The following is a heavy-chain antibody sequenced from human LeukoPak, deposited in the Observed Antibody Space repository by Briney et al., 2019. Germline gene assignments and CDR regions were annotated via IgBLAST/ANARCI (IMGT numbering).Heavy chain of an antibody. CDR3: AREEASVGDY. CDR2: IHYSGST. CDR1: GGSISSNSHY. J-gene: IGHJ4*02. Sequence: PSETLSLTCTVSGGSISSNSHYWAWIRQPPGKGLEWIGSIHYSGSTFYSPSLKSRVTISVDTSKNQFSQILTSVTASDTAVYYCAREEASVGDYWGQGILVTVSS. V-gene: IGHV4-39*01. D-gene: IGHD2-21*01.